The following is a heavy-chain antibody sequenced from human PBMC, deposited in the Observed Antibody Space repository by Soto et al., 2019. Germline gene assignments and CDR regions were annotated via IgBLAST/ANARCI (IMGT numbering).Heavy chain of an antibody. CDR3: ARVNGYSSGWFDY. Sequence: EVQLLESGGGLVQPGGSLRLSCAASGFTFTSYGMSWVRQAPGKGLEWVSAISGSGGSTYYADSVKGRFTISRDNSKNTLYLQMNSLRAEDTAVYYCARVNGYSSGWFDYWGQGTLVPVSS. CDR1: GFTFTSYG. D-gene: IGHD6-19*01. J-gene: IGHJ4*02. V-gene: IGHV3-23*01. CDR2: ISGSGGST.